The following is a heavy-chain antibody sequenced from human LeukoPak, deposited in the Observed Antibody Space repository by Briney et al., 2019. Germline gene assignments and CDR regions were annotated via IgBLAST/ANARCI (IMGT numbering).Heavy chain of an antibody. CDR2: IIPILGIP. J-gene: IGHJ5*02. D-gene: IGHD2-2*01. CDR3: ARVGYCSSTSCYAPWFDP. CDR1: GGTFSSFA. Sequence: SVKVSCTASGGTFSSFAVSWVRQAPGQGLEWMGRIIPILGIPNYAHKFQGSVTLTADESTNTVYMELSSLRSEDTAAYYCARVGYCSSTSCYAPWFDPWGQGTLVTVSS. V-gene: IGHV1-69*04.